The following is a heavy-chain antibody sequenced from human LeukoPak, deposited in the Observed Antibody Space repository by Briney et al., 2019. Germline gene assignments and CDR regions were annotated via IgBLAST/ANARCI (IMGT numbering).Heavy chain of an antibody. V-gene: IGHV4-39*01. J-gene: IGHJ4*02. D-gene: IGHD1-1*01. CDR2: IYYSGST. CDR1: GGSISSSSYY. Sequence: PSETLSLTCTVSGGSISSSSYYWGWIRQPPGKGLEWIGSIYYSGSTYYNPSLKSRVTISVDTSKNQFSLKLSSVTAADAAVYYCASRETTTGKYFDFWGQGTLVTVSS. CDR3: ASRETTTGKYFDF.